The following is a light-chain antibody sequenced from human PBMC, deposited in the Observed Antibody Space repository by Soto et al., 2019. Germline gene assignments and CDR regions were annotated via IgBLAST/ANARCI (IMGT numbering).Light chain of an antibody. Sequence: DIQMTQSPSSLAASVGYRVTISCRASQGISNDLAWYQQKPGKAPKLLIYATSTLQSGVSSRFTGSGSGTDFTLTISSLQPEDVATYYCQKYNWPPFTFGPGTKVDI. J-gene: IGKJ3*01. CDR1: QGISND. V-gene: IGKV1-27*01. CDR3: QKYNWPPFT. CDR2: ATS.